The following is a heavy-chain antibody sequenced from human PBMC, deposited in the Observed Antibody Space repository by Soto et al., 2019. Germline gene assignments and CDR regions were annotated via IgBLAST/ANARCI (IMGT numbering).Heavy chain of an antibody. CDR2: INHSGST. CDR3: ARGISVMVAFEGDAPDKYFFDS. CDR1: GGSFSGYY. J-gene: IGHJ4*02. D-gene: IGHD2-15*01. Sequence: TSETLSLTCAVYGGSFSGYYWTWIRQPPEKGLEWIGEINHSGSTKQNPSLKSRVSVSVDTSKNQFSLKLNSVTAADTAVYYCARGISVMVAFEGDAPDKYFFDSWSLGTLVTVSS. V-gene: IGHV4-34*01.